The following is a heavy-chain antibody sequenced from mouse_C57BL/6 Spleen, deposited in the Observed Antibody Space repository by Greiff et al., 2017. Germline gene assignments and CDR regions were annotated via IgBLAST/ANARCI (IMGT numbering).Heavy chain of an antibody. Sequence: EVKVVESGGGLVKPGGSLKLSCAASGFTFSSYAMSWVRQTPEKRLEWVAPISDGGSYTYYPDNVKGRFTISRDNAKNNLYLQMSHLKSEDTAMYYCARDRGSSPSYWYFDVWGTGTTVTVSS. D-gene: IGHD1-1*01. CDR1: GFTFSSYA. CDR2: ISDGGSYT. V-gene: IGHV5-4*01. J-gene: IGHJ1*03. CDR3: ARDRGSSPSYWYFDV.